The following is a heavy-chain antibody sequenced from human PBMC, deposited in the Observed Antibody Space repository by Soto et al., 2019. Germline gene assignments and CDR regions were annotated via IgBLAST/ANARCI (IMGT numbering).Heavy chain of an antibody. CDR2: IYYSGST. Sequence: SETLSLTCTVSGGSISSGGYYWSWIRQHPGKGLEWIGYIYYSGSTYYNPSLKSRVTISVDTSKNQFPLKLSSVTAADTAVYYCARGLSGISPIDYWGQGTLVTVSS. CDR1: GGSISSGGYY. V-gene: IGHV4-31*03. J-gene: IGHJ4*02. CDR3: ARGLSGISPIDY.